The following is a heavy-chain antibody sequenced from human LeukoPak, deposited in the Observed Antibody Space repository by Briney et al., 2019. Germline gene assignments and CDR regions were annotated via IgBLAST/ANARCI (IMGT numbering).Heavy chain of an antibody. Sequence: ASVKVSCKASGYTFTGYYMHWVRQAPGQGLEWMGWINPNSGGTNYAQKFQGRVTMTRDMSTSTVYMELSSLRSEDTAVYYCARVSSHGSGSYNYWGQGTLVTVSS. CDR3: ARVSSHGSGSYNY. V-gene: IGHV1-2*02. CDR2: INPNSGGT. CDR1: GYTFTGYY. D-gene: IGHD3-10*01. J-gene: IGHJ4*02.